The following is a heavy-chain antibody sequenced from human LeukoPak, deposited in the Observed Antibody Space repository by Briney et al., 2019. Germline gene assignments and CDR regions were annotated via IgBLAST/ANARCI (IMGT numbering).Heavy chain of an antibody. J-gene: IGHJ6*02. CDR1: GFTLSSYG. Sequence: GGSLRLSCAASGFTLSSYGMHWVRQAPGKGLEWVAVISYDGSNKYYADSVKGRFTISRDNSKNTLYLQMNSLRAEDTAVYYCAKTVFRWFGENNYYYYGMDVWGQGTTVTVSS. V-gene: IGHV3-30*18. CDR3: AKTVFRWFGENNYYYYGMDV. D-gene: IGHD3-10*01. CDR2: ISYDGSNK.